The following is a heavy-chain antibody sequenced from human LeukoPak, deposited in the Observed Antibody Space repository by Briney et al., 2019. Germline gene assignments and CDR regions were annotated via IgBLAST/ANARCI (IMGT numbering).Heavy chain of an antibody. V-gene: IGHV3-7*01. Sequence: GGSLRLSCVASGFTFGSYWMSWVRQAPGRGLEWVANLKQDGSEKYYVDSVKGRFTISRDNAKNSLYLQMNSLRAEDTAVYYCARDVGADYGDLCYFDYWGQGTLVTVSS. CDR1: GFTFGSYW. J-gene: IGHJ4*02. D-gene: IGHD4-17*01. CDR2: LKQDGSEK. CDR3: ARDVGADYGDLCYFDY.